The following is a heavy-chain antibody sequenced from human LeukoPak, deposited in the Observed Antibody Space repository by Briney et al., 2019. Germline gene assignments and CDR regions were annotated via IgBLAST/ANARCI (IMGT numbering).Heavy chain of an antibody. V-gene: IGHV3-20*04. CDR3: ALVRGAEGSLFDY. CDR1: GFTFDDYG. J-gene: IGHJ4*02. Sequence: PGGSLRLSCAASGFTFDDYGMSWVRQAPGKGLEWVSGINWNGGSTGYADSVKGRFTISRDNSKNTLYLQMNSLRAEDTAVYYCALVRGAEGSLFDYWGQGTLVTVSS. CDR2: INWNGGST. D-gene: IGHD1-26*01.